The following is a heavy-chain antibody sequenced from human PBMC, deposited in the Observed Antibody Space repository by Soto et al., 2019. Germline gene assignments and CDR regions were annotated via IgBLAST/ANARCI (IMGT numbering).Heavy chain of an antibody. CDR3: ARYGGAYSSSSAFD. J-gene: IGHJ4*02. V-gene: IGHV4-61*01. Sequence: QVQLQESGPGLVKPSETLSLTCTVSGDSVRESSYYWSWIRQPPGTGLEWIGYIYDTESTNYNPSLKSRVAMALDTSKSQFSLELNSVTAADTAVYYCARYGGAYSSSSAFDWGQGTLVTVSS. D-gene: IGHD6-19*01. CDR1: GDSVRESSYY. CDR2: IYDTEST.